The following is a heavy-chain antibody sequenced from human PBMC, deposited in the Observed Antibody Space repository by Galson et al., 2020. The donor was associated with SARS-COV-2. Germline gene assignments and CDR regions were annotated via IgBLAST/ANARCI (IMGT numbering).Heavy chain of an antibody. CDR3: ARRYCRGGTCYGAFDI. CDR2: ISTSGSTL. V-gene: IGHV3-11*01. J-gene: IGHJ3*02. D-gene: IGHD2-15*01. CDR1: EFTLNDHY. Sequence: TGGSLRLSCTVSEFTLNDHYMAWIRQAPGKGLEWVSYISTSGSTLYYADSVKGRFTISRDNAKNSLVLQMHSLGAEDTAVYHCARRYCRGGTCYGAFDIWGQGTMVTVSS.